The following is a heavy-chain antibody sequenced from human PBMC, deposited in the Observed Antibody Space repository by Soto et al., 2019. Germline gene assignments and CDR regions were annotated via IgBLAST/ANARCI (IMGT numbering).Heavy chain of an antibody. CDR2: FHYTGIS. CDR1: EGSIRGYY. CDR3: ARGASKWQYFDY. Sequence: SETLSLTCTVSEGSIRGYYWSWIRQPPGKGLEWIGYFHYTGISNYNSSLKSRVTMSLDTSKNQFSLKLSSVSAADTAIYYCARGASKWQYFDYWGQGALVTGSS. V-gene: IGHV4-59*01. D-gene: IGHD4-4*01. J-gene: IGHJ4*02.